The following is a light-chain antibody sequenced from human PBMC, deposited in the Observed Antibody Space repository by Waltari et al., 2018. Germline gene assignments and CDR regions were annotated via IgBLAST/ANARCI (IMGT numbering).Light chain of an antibody. CDR3: QKYGSSPRT. CDR1: QSVSSSY. J-gene: IGKJ1*01. CDR2: GAS. Sequence: EILLTQSPGTLSLSPGERATLSCRASQSVSSSYLAWYQQKPGQAPRLLIYGASSRATGIPDRFSGSGSGTDFTLTISRLDPEDFAVYYCQKYGSSPRTFGQGTTVDIK. V-gene: IGKV3-20*01.